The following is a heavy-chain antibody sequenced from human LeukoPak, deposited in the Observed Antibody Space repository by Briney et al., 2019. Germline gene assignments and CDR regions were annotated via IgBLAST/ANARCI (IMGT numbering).Heavy chain of an antibody. CDR2: FSTSGST. CDR3: ASASPANDY. V-gene: IGHV3-23*01. Sequence: GGSLRLSCAASGFTFSSYWMSWVRQAPGKGLEWVSAFSTSGSTYYADSVEGRFTISRDNSKNTLYLQTKSLRPEDTAIYYCASASPANDYWGQGTLVTVSS. J-gene: IGHJ4*02. CDR1: GFTFSSYW.